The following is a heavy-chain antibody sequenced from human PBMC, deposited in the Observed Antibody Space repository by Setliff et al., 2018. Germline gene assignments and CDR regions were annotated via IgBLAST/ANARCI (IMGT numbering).Heavy chain of an antibody. Sequence: ASVKVSCKASGYTFTGYYIHWVRQAPGQGLEWMGRINPNNGGTNYGQKFQGRVTITRDTSASTAYMELSSLRSEDTAVYYCARDGIAARPGADYWGQGTPVTVSS. CDR2: INPNNGGT. CDR3: ARDGIAARPGADY. D-gene: IGHD6-6*01. CDR1: GYTFTGYY. J-gene: IGHJ4*02. V-gene: IGHV1-2*06.